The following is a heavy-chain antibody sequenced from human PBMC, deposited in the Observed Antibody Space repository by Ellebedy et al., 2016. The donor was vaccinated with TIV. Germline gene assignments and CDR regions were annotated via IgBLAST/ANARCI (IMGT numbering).Heavy chain of an antibody. D-gene: IGHD4-17*01. Sequence: GESLKIFCAASGFSFRSYWMSWVRQAPGKGLEWVANIYQDGSDQYYVDSVKGRFTISRDNVNKSLFLQMNSLRVEDTAVYYCARRGSYGDYAVQINSWLDTWGQGTLVTVSS. CDR1: GFSFRSYW. CDR2: IYQDGSDQ. V-gene: IGHV3-7*01. J-gene: IGHJ5*02. CDR3: ARRGSYGDYAVQINSWLDT.